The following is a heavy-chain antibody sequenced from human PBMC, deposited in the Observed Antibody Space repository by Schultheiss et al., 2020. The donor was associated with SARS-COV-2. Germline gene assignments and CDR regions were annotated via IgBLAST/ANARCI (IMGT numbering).Heavy chain of an antibody. D-gene: IGHD2-15*01. CDR2: IKSKTDGGTT. V-gene: IGHV3-15*07. J-gene: IGHJ6*02. CDR1: GFTFSNAW. CDR3: TTGSRGDGYCSGGSCLPFYYYGMDV. Sequence: GGSLRLSCAASGFTFSNAWMNWVRQAPGKGLEWVGRIKSKTDGGTTDYAAPVKGRFTISRDDSKNTLYLQMNSLKTEDTAVYYCTTGSRGDGYCSGGSCLPFYYYGMDVWGQGTTVTVSS.